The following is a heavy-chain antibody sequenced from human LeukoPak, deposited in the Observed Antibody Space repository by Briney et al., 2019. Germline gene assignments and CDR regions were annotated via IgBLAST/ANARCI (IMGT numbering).Heavy chain of an antibody. CDR2: ISAYNGNT. V-gene: IGHV1-18*01. J-gene: IGHJ6*03. Sequence: ASVKVSCKASGYTLTSYGISWVRQAPGQGLEWMGWISAYNGNTNYAQKLQGRVTMTTDTSTSTAYMELRSLRSDDTAVYYCARDRNYDFWSGSPHMDVWGKGTTVTISS. CDR1: GYTLTSYG. D-gene: IGHD3-3*01. CDR3: ARDRNYDFWSGSPHMDV.